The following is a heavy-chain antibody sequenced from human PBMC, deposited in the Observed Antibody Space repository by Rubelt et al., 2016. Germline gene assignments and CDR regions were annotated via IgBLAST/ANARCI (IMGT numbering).Heavy chain of an antibody. CDR3: LSSLADFDY. CDR1: GFTFSSYT. J-gene: IGHJ4*02. CDR2: ISGSGGRT. Sequence: EVQLVESGGGLLQPGGSLRLSCAASGFTFSSYTMNWVRQAPGKGLEWVSAISGSGGRTYYADSVKGRFTISRDNSKKTLFLQMNSLRAEDTAVYYCLSSLADFDYWGQGTLVTVSS. V-gene: IGHV3-23*04. D-gene: IGHD2/OR15-2a*01.